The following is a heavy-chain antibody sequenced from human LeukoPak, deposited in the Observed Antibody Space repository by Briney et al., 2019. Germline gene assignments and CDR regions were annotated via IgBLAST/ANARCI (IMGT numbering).Heavy chain of an antibody. D-gene: IGHD6-13*01. J-gene: IGHJ6*02. CDR3: ASSIAAAGRHYYHYGMDV. V-gene: IGHV3-7*01. CDR2: IKQDGSEK. CDR1: GFTFSSYW. Sequence: GGSLRLSCAASGFTFSSYWMSWVRQAPGKGLEWVANIKQDGSEKYYVDSVKGRFTISRDNAKNSLYLQMNSLRAEDTAVYYCASSIAAAGRHYYHYGMDVWGQGTSVTVSS.